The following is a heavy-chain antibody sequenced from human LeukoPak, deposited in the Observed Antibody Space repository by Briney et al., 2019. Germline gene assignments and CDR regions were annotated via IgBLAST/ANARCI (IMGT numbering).Heavy chain of an antibody. Sequence: SETLSLTCTVSGGSISSYYWSWIRQPPGKGLEWIGYIYYSGSTNYNPSLKSRVTISVDTSKNQFSLKLSSVTAADTAVYYCARVAGVVVPAAIRLGWFDPWGQETLVTVSS. CDR2: IYYSGST. CDR1: GGSISSYY. V-gene: IGHV4-59*01. D-gene: IGHD2-2*01. CDR3: ARVAGVVVPAAIRLGWFDP. J-gene: IGHJ5*02.